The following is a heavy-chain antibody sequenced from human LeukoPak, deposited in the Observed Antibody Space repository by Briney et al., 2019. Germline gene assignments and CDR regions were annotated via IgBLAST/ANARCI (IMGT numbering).Heavy chain of an antibody. CDR3: ARMGAVVVPAAPSDYYFDY. V-gene: IGHV3-33*01. D-gene: IGHD2-2*01. J-gene: IGHJ4*02. Sequence: PGGSLRLSCAASGFIFSSYGMHWVRQAPGKGLEWVAVIWYDGSNKYYADSVKGRFTISRDNSKNTLYLQMNSLRAEDTAVYYCARMGAVVVPAAPSDYYFDYWGQGTLVTVSS. CDR1: GFIFSSYG. CDR2: IWYDGSNK.